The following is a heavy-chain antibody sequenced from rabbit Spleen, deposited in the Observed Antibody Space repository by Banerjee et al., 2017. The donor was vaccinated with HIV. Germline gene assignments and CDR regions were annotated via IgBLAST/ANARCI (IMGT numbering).Heavy chain of an antibody. CDR2: IDPVFGIT. D-gene: IGHD8-1*01. CDR1: GFTLSSYY. J-gene: IGHJ4*01. Sequence: QLEESAGGLVQPGGSPKLSCKASGFTLSSYYMNWVRQAPGKGLEWIGYIDPVFGITYYANWVNGRFSISRENAQNTVFLQMTSLTAADTATYFCARDGAGGSYFALWGPGTLVTVS. V-gene: IGHV1S7*01. CDR3: ARDGAGGSYFAL.